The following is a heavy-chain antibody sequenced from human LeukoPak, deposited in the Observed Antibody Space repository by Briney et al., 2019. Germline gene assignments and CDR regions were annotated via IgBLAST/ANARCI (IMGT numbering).Heavy chain of an antibody. J-gene: IGHJ4*02. Sequence: PSETLSLTCTVSGGSISSNRYYWGWIRQPPGKGREWVGTIYYSGNTYYNPSLKSRVTISVDTSKNQFSLKLTSVPAADTAVYYCARLLYCSGGSCYYWDYWGQGTLVAVSS. D-gene: IGHD2-15*01. V-gene: IGHV4-39*01. CDR2: IYYSGNT. CDR3: ARLLYCSGGSCYYWDY. CDR1: GGSISSNRYY.